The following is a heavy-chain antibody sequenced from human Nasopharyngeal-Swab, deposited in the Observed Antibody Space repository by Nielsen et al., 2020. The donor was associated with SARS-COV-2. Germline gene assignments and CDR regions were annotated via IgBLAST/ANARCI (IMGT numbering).Heavy chain of an antibody. J-gene: IGHJ6*02. CDR3: ARESIAAAGPGMDV. CDR1: GFIFSSYW. D-gene: IGHD6-13*01. CDR2: IKSDGSST. V-gene: IGHV3-74*01. Sequence: GESLKISCAASGFIFSSYWMHWVRQAPGKGLVWVSRIKSDGSSTSYADSVKGRFTIPRDNAKNTLFLQMNSLRAEDTAVYYCARESIAAAGPGMDVWGQGTTVTVSS.